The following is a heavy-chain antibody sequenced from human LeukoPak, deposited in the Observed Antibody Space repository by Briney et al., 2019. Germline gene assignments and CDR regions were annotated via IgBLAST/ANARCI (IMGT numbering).Heavy chain of an antibody. J-gene: IGHJ4*02. CDR3: AKDSGHPLVGITMVRGVIPYRGYFDY. D-gene: IGHD3-10*01. V-gene: IGHV3-23*01. CDR2: ISGSGGST. Sequence: PGRSLRLSCAASGFTFSSYGMHWVRQAPGKGLEWVSAISGSGGSTYYADSVKGRFTISRDNSKNTLYLQMNSLRAEDTAVYYCAKDSGHPLVGITMVRGVIPYRGYFDYWGQGTLVTVSS. CDR1: GFTFSSYG.